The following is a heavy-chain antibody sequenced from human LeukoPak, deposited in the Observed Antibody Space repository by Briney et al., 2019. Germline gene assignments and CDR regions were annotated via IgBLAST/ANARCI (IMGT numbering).Heavy chain of an antibody. CDR2: ISAYNGNT. V-gene: IGHV1-18*01. CDR1: GYTFTSYG. CDR3: VRDRPHNWFDP. Sequence: ASVKVSCNASGYTFTSYGISWVRQAPGQGLEWMGWISAYNGNTNYAQKLQGRVTMTTDTSTSTAYMELRSLRSDDTAVYYCVRDRPHNWFDPWGQGTLVTVSS. J-gene: IGHJ5*02.